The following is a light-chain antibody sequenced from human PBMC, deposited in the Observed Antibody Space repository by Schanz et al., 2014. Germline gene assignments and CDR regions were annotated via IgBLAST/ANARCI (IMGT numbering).Light chain of an antibody. Sequence: EIVMTQSPATLSVSPGERATLSCRASQIVSNDFAWYQQKPGQAPRLLIYDASNRATGIPARFSGSGSGTDFTLTISSLEPEDFAVYYCQQRSNWQYTFGQGTKLEIK. J-gene: IGKJ2*01. CDR3: QQRSNWQYT. CDR2: DAS. CDR1: QIVSND. V-gene: IGKV3-11*01.